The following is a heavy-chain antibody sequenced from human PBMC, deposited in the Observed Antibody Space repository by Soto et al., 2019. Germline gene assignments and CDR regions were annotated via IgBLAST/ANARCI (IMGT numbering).Heavy chain of an antibody. Sequence: QVQLVQSGAEVKKPGSSVKVSCKASGGTFSSYAISWVRQAPGQGLEWMGGIIPIFGTANYAQKFQGRVTITADESXXTXYXXLSSLRSEDTAVYYCARAPWKLLPGSDYYYYGMDVWGQGTTVTVSS. CDR2: IIPIFGTA. CDR1: GGTFSSYA. CDR3: ARAPWKLLPGSDYYYYGMDV. D-gene: IGHD2-15*01. J-gene: IGHJ6*02. V-gene: IGHV1-69*12.